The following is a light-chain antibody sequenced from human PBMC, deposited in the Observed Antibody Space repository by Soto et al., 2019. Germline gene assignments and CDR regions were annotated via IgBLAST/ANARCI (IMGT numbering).Light chain of an antibody. V-gene: IGKV3-20*01. Sequence: EIVLTQSPGILSLSPGERATLSCRASQSVSSSYLAWYQQIPGQAPRLLIYGASSRATGIPDRFSGSGSGTDFTLTISRLEPEDFAVYYCQQYRTFGQGTKVEIK. CDR3: QQYRT. J-gene: IGKJ1*01. CDR2: GAS. CDR1: QSVSSSY.